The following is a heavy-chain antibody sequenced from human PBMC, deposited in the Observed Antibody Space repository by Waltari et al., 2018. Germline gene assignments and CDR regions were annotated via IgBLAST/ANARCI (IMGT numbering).Heavy chain of an antibody. CDR3: AGGNYMDV. CDR2: VDPEDGEN. CDR1: GYTFTDYY. Sequence: EVQLVQSGAEVKKPGATVKISCKASGYTFTDYYMHWVQQATGKGIEGMGRVDPEDGENIYAEKFPGRVTITADTSTDTAYMELGSLRSEDTAVYYCAGGNYMDVWGKGTTVTVSS. V-gene: IGHV1-69-2*01. D-gene: IGHD3-16*01. J-gene: IGHJ6*03.